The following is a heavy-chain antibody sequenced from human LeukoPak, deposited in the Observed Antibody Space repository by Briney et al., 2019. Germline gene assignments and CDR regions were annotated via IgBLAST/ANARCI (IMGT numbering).Heavy chain of an antibody. Sequence: GGSLRLSCAASRFTFSTYSMSWIRQAPGKGLEWVSYISSSGSTIYYADSVKGRFTISRDNAKNSLYLQMNSLRAEDTAVYYCASTSPSLVGPLGYWGQGTLVTVSS. CDR2: ISSSGSTI. V-gene: IGHV3-11*01. CDR1: RFTFSTYS. D-gene: IGHD1-26*01. J-gene: IGHJ4*02. CDR3: ASTSPSLVGPLGY.